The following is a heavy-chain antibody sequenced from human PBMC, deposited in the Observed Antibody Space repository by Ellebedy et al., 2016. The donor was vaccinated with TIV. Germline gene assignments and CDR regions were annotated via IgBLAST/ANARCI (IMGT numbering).Heavy chain of an antibody. J-gene: IGHJ5*02. CDR3: ARGDSTLGSTWYNWFNP. Sequence: ASVKVSCXASGYIFANYFMHWVRQAPGHGLEWMGIINSGGGNTNYAQKFKGRVTMTSNTSTSTAYLDLTSLRSEDTAVYYCARGDSTLGSTWYNWFNPWGQGTLVTVSS. V-gene: IGHV1-46*01. CDR1: GYIFANYF. CDR2: INSGGGNT. D-gene: IGHD6-13*01.